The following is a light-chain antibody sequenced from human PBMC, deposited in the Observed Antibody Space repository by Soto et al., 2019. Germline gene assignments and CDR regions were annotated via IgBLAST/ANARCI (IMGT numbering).Light chain of an antibody. V-gene: IGLV2-14*01. Sequence: SVLTQPGSVGGSPGQSITISCTGTSSDDGSYNYVSWYQQHPGKAPRLMIYASSNRPSGVSHRFSGSRSGNTASLTISGLQAEDEADYFCSSYTSGSTLYVFGSGTKVTVL. CDR1: SSDDGSYNY. CDR3: SSYTSGSTLYV. J-gene: IGLJ1*01. CDR2: ASS.